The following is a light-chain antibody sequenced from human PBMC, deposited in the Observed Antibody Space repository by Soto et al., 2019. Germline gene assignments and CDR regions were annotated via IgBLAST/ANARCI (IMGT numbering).Light chain of an antibody. V-gene: IGKV1-5*03. Sequence: DIPMTQSPSALSVSVGDRVTITCRASQDIGSWLAWHQQKPGKAPKVLIYKASILESGVPSRFSGSGSGTEFTLTISSLQPDDFATYHCQQYYSYPLSFGGGTKVEIK. CDR3: QQYYSYPLS. CDR1: QDIGSW. CDR2: KAS. J-gene: IGKJ4*01.